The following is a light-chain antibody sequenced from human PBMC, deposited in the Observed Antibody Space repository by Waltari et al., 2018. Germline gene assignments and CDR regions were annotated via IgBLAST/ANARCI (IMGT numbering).Light chain of an antibody. Sequence: QSVLTQPPSASEAARKSVTISCSGSSSNIGSNSVSWYQQFPETAPKLLIYYNDRRVSGVSDRFSGPKSGTSASLATSGLQTADEADYYCAARDDSLSGWVFGGGTRLTVL. CDR2: YND. CDR1: SSNIGSNS. CDR3: AARDDSLSGWV. J-gene: IGLJ2*01. V-gene: IGLV1-47*02.